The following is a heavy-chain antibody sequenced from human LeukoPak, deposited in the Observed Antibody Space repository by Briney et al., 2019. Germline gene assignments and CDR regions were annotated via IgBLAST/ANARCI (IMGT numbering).Heavy chain of an antibody. Sequence: GGSLRLSCTASGFTFSGYSMNWIRQAPGKGLEWVSSFGTRSTSIYHAGSVKGRFAISRDNAKNLLYLQMNSLRAEDTALYYCAACKGIVVDLFPAYWGQGTLVTVSS. CDR2: FGTRSTSI. V-gene: IGHV3-21*01. J-gene: IGHJ4*02. CDR3: AACKGIVVDLFPAY. D-gene: IGHD3-22*01. CDR1: GFTFSGYS.